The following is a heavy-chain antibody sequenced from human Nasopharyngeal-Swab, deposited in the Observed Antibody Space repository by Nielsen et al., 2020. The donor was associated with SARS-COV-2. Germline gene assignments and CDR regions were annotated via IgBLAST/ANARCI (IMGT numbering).Heavy chain of an antibody. D-gene: IGHD6-6*01. CDR1: GFTFSSYG. CDR2: IWYDGSNK. CDR3: ARHQWGWLEYSSSSPFDY. J-gene: IGHJ4*02. V-gene: IGHV3-33*01. Sequence: GESLKISCAASGFTFSSYGMHWVRQAPGKGLEWVAVIWYDGSNKYYADSVKGRFTISRDNSKNTLYLQMNSLRAEDTAVYYCARHQWGWLEYSSSSPFDYWGQGTLVTVSS.